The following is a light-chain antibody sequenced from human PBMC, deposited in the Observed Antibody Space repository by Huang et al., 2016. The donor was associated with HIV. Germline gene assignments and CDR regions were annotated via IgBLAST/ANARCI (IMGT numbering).Light chain of an antibody. J-gene: IGKJ4*01. CDR3: HQYNNWLLS. CDR1: RSVSTN. V-gene: IGKV3-15*01. CDR2: GSS. Sequence: EVVMTQSLAILSVSPGERVTLSCRANRSVSTNLSWYQQRPGQAPRLLIYGSSTRAPGIPARFSGSGSGTDFSLTISSLQSEDFALYYCHQYNNWLLSFGGGTRVEIE.